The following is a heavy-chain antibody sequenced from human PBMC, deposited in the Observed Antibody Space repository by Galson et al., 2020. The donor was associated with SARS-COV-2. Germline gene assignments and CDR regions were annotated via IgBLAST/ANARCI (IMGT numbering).Heavy chain of an antibody. CDR3: ARDVPKGYYGSGSSNDAFDI. D-gene: IGHD3-10*01. CDR1: GFNLSDHY. V-gene: IGHV3-11*01. J-gene: IGHJ3*02. Sequence: GESLKISCAASGFNLSDHYMSWIRQAPGKGLERDSYISSSGSTIYYADSVKGRFTISRDNAKNSLYLQMNSLRAEDTAVYYCARDVPKGYYGSGSSNDAFDIWGQGTMVTVSS. CDR2: ISSSGSTI.